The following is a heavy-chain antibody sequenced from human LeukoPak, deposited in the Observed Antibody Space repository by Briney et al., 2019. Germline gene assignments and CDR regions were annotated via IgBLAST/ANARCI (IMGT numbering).Heavy chain of an antibody. D-gene: IGHD3-3*01. Sequence: SVKVSCKASGGTFSSYAISWVRQAPGQGLEWMGRIIPIFGIANYAQKFQGRVTITADKSTSTAYMELSSLRSEDTAVYYCAREYEDWFDPWGQGTLVTVSS. V-gene: IGHV1-69*04. J-gene: IGHJ5*02. CDR3: AREYEDWFDP. CDR1: GGTFSSYA. CDR2: IIPIFGIA.